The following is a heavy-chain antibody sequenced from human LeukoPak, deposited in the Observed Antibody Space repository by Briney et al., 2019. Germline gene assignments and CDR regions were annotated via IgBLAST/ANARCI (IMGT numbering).Heavy chain of an antibody. CDR3: AKSGRYCSGGSCYQEASLDY. J-gene: IGHJ4*02. Sequence: ASVKVSCKASGYTFTSYYMHWVRQAPGQGLEWMGIINPSGGSTSYAQKFQGRVTMTRDMSTSTVYMELSSLRSEDTAVYYCAKSGRYCSGGSCYQEASLDYWGQGTLVTVSS. V-gene: IGHV1-46*01. D-gene: IGHD2-15*01. CDR2: INPSGGST. CDR1: GYTFTSYY.